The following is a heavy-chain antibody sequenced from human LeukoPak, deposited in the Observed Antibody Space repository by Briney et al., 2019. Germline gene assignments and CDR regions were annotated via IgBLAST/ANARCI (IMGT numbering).Heavy chain of an antibody. V-gene: IGHV3-74*01. D-gene: IGHD1-26*01. J-gene: IGHJ4*02. CDR2: INSDGSTT. CDR1: GLTFSSHW. CDR3: ARRSSGSPPFYFDY. Sequence: GGSLRLSCAASGLTFSSHWMHWVRQAPGKGLVWVSRINSDGSTTNYADSVKGRFTISRDNAKNTLYLQMNSLRAEDTAMYYCARRSSGSPPFYFDYWGQGTLVTVSS.